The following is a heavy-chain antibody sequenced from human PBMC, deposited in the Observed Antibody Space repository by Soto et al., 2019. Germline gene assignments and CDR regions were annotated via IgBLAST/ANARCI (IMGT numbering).Heavy chain of an antibody. CDR1: GFIFTNYW. CDR3: ASARSSVGAPGGFIEF. Sequence: EVQLVESGGGLVQPGGSLRLSCAASGFIFTNYWINWVRQAPGKGLEWVANINPAGSDRRYVDSVKGRFTISRDNAKNSVYLQMNRLRHDHTAVYYCASARSSVGAPGGFIEFWGQGSLVTVSS. J-gene: IGHJ4*02. V-gene: IGHV3-7*03. D-gene: IGHD1-26*01. CDR2: INPAGSDR.